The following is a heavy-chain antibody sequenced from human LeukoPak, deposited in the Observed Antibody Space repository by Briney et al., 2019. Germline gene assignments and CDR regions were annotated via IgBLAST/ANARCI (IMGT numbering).Heavy chain of an antibody. CDR3: ARVLAGANYFDY. Sequence: GESLKISCKASGYTFTSYWIGWVRQMPGKGLEWMGFIYPADSDTRYSPPFQGQVTTSADKSISTAYLQWNSLKASDTAMYYCARVLAGANYFDYWGQGTLVTVSS. CDR1: GYTFTSYW. V-gene: IGHV5-51*01. J-gene: IGHJ4*02. CDR2: IYPADSDT.